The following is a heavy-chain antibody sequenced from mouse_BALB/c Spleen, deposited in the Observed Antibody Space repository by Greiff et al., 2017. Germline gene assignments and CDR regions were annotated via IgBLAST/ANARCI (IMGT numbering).Heavy chain of an antibody. CDR1: GFTFSSYA. V-gene: IGHV5-9-3*01. D-gene: IGHD2-3*01. Sequence: DVKLQESGGGLVKPGGSLKLSCAASGFTFSSYAMSWVRQTPEKRLEWVASISSGGSYTYYPDSVKGRFTISRDNAKNTLYLQMSSLRSEDTAMYYCARDGSYAMDYWGQGTSVTVSS. CDR3: ARDGSYAMDY. J-gene: IGHJ4*01. CDR2: ISSGGSYT.